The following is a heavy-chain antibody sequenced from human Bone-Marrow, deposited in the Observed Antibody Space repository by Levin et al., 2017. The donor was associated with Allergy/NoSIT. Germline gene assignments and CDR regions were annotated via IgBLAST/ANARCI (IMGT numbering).Heavy chain of an antibody. Sequence: GESLKISCAASGVTFSNYWMSWVRQAPGQGLEWVANVKQDESEKYYVDSVKGRFTISRDNAKNSLYLQMNSLRAEDTAVYYCVRAIGAAADYWGQGTLVAVSS. CDR3: VRAIGAAADY. CDR2: VKQDESEK. J-gene: IGHJ4*02. D-gene: IGHD6-13*01. V-gene: IGHV3-7*04. CDR1: GVTFSNYW.